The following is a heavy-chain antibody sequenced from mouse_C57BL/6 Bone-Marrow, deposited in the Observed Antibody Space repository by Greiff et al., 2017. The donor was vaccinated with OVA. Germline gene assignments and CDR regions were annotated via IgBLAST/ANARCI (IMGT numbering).Heavy chain of an antibody. Sequence: EVNLVESGGGLVQPGGSLKLSCAASGFTFSDYGMAWVRQAPRKGPEWVAFISNLAYSIYYADTVTGRFTISRENAKNTLYLEMSSLRSEDTAMYYCARLGYYGSSPYYAMDYWGQGTSVTVSS. J-gene: IGHJ4*01. D-gene: IGHD1-1*01. CDR2: ISNLAYSI. CDR1: GFTFSDYG. CDR3: ARLGYYGSSPYYAMDY. V-gene: IGHV5-15*01.